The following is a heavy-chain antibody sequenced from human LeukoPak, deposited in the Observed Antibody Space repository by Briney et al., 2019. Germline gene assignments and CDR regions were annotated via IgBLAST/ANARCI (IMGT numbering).Heavy chain of an antibody. D-gene: IGHD2-2*03. J-gene: IGHJ4*02. CDR3: ATLFCGYWSSSSSAVASHY. CDR1: GFSFSTYA. CDR2: ITYSGDTT. Sequence: PGGSLRLSCAASGFSFSTYAMSWVRQAPGKGLEWVSAITYSGDTTYYADSVKGRFTVSRDNSKNTLYLQMNSLRAEDTAVYYCATLFCGYWSSSSSAVASHYWGQGSRVSVSS. V-gene: IGHV3-23*01.